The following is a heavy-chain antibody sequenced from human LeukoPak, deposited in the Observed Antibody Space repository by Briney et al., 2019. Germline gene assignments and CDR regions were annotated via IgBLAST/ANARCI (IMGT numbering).Heavy chain of an antibody. D-gene: IGHD3-3*01. V-gene: IGHV3-30-3*01. J-gene: IGHJ4*02. CDR1: GFTFSSYA. CDR3: ARKYYDFWSGYPVLADLGPNYFDY. Sequence: GGSLRLSCAASGFTFSSYAMHWVRQAPGKGLEWVAVISYDGSNKYYADSVKGRFTISRDNSNNTLYLQMNSLRAEDTAVYYCARKYYDFWSGYPVLADLGPNYFDYWGQGTLVTVSS. CDR2: ISYDGSNK.